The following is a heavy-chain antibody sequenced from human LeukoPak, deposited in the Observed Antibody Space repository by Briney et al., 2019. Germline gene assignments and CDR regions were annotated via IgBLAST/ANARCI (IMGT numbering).Heavy chain of an antibody. CDR2: ISYDGSNE. Sequence: GGSLRLSCAASGFTFRSYGMNWVRQAPGKGLEWVAIISYDGSNEDYADSVKGRFTISRDNSKNTLYLQMNSLRAEDSAVYYCAKSRVRGVYYFDYWGQGTLVTVSS. D-gene: IGHD3-10*02. J-gene: IGHJ4*02. CDR3: AKSRVRGVYYFDY. CDR1: GFTFRSYG. V-gene: IGHV3-30*18.